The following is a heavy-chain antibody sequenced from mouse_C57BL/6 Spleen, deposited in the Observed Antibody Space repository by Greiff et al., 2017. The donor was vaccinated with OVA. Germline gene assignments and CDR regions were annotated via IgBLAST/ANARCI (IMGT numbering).Heavy chain of an antibody. D-gene: IGHD1-1*01. CDR3: ARREDYGSRYFDV. CDR1: GYTFTSYW. Sequence: VQLQQPGAELVKPGASVKLSCKASGYTFTSYWMHWVKQRPGQGLEWIGMIHPNSGSTNYNEKFKSKATLTVDKSSSTAYMQLSSLTSEDSAVYYCARREDYGSRYFDVWGTGTTVTVAS. V-gene: IGHV1-64*01. CDR2: IHPNSGST. J-gene: IGHJ1*03.